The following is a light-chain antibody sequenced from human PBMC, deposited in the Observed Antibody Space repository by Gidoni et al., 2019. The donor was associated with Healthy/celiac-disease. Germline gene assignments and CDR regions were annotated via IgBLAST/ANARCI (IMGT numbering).Light chain of an antibody. CDR2: KAS. CDR3: QQYNSYSPMYS. J-gene: IGKJ2*03. CDR1: QSISSW. V-gene: IGKV1-5*03. Sequence: DIQMTHSPSTLSASVGDRVTITCRASQSISSWLAWYQQKPGKAPKLLIYKASSLESGVPSRFSGSGSGTEFTLTISSLQPDDCATYYCQQYNSYSPMYSFXXXTKLEIK.